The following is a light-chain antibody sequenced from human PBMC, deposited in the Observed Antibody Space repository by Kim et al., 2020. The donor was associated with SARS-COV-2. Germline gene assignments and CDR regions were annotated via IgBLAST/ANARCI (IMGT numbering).Light chain of an antibody. Sequence: SLSPGERATLSCRAGQSVRSNLAWYQQKPGQPPRLLIYGAFTRAAGVPAGFSGSGSGTDFTLTISSLQSEDFALYFCQQYDDWPWTFGQGTKLEI. CDR3: QQYDDWPWT. J-gene: IGKJ1*01. CDR2: GAF. V-gene: IGKV3-15*01. CDR1: QSVRSN.